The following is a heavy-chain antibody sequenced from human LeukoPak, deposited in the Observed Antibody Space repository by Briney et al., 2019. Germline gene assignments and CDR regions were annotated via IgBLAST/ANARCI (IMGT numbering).Heavy chain of an antibody. Sequence: GGSLRLSCAASGFTFSSYAMSWVRQAPGKGLEWVSAISGSGGGGSTYYADSVKGRFTTSRDNSKNTLYLQMNSLGAEDTAIYYCAKAYKADYWGQGTLVTVSS. CDR1: GFTFSSYA. CDR2: ISGSGGGGST. CDR3: AKAYKADY. D-gene: IGHD1-14*01. V-gene: IGHV3-23*01. J-gene: IGHJ4*02.